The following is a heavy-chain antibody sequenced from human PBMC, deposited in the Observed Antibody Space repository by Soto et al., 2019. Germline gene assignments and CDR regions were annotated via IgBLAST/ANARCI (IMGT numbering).Heavy chain of an antibody. V-gene: IGHV5-51*01. D-gene: IGHD6-25*01. CDR3: VRMGFTGGGYSSSSYYGMDI. J-gene: IGHJ6*02. CDR2: IYPGESDT. CDR1: GYSFTKYW. Sequence: PGESLKISCKGSGYSFTKYWIGWVRQMPGKGLEWMAIIYPGESDTRYSPSFQGQVTISADKSINTAYLQWSSLKASDTAMYYCVRMGFTGGGYSSSSYYGMDIWGQGTQVTVSS.